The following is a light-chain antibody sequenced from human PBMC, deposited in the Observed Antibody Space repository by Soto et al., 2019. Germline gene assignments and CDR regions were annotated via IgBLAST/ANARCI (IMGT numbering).Light chain of an antibody. CDR2: GAS. Sequence: EIVLTQSPGTLSLSPGERATLSCRASQSVNSNLXWYQQRPGQRPRVLMYGASSRATGIPDRFSGSGSGTDFXXTXXXXEXEDFAVYYCQQYENSPRTFGQGTKVEIK. CDR3: QQYENSPRT. V-gene: IGKV3-20*01. CDR1: QSVNSN. J-gene: IGKJ1*01.